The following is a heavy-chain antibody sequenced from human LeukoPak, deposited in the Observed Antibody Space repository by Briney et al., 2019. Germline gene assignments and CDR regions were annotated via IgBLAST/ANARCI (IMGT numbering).Heavy chain of an antibody. CDR2: ISSSSSYI. CDR3: ARVGVTTTVDY. D-gene: IGHD4-17*01. V-gene: IGHV3-21*01. J-gene: IGHJ4*02. CDR1: GFTFSSYS. Sequence: TGGSLRLSCAASGFTFSSYSMNWVRQAPGKGLEWVSSISSSSSYIYYADSVKGRFTISRDSAKNSLYLQMNSLRAEDTAVYYCARVGVTTTVDYWGQGTLVTVSS.